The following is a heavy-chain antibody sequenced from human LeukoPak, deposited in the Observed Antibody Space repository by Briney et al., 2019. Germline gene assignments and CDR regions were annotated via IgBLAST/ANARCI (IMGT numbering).Heavy chain of an antibody. J-gene: IGHJ4*02. CDR1: GFTFSYYW. Sequence: PGGSLRLSCAASGFTFSYYWMHWVRQAPGKGLEWVARISNDGSDIRHADSVKGRLTISRDDAKNTVYLQMNSLRAEDTAVYYCARDMDEDYSGNTLDFWGRGTLVTVPS. D-gene: IGHD4-23*01. CDR3: ARDMDEDYSGNTLDF. CDR2: ISNDGSDI. V-gene: IGHV3-74*01.